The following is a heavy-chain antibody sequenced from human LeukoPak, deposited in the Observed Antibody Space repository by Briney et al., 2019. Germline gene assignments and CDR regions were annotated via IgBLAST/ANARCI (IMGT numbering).Heavy chain of an antibody. Sequence: PGGSLRLSCAASGFTFSSYSMNWVRQAPGKGLEWVAFIRYDGSNKYYADSVKGRFTISRDNSKNTMYLQMSSLRAEDTAVYYCARGGYYNILTTYRNRFLGFDYWGQGTLVTVSS. CDR2: IRYDGSNK. V-gene: IGHV3-30*02. CDR3: ARGGYYNILTTYRNRFLGFDY. J-gene: IGHJ4*02. CDR1: GFTFSSYS. D-gene: IGHD3-9*01.